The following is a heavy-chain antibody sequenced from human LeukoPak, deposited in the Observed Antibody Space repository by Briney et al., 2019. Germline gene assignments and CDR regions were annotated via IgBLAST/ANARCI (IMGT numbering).Heavy chain of an antibody. J-gene: IGHJ4*02. CDR2: IKQDGSEK. D-gene: IGHD3-3*01. CDR1: GFTFSSYW. CDR3: ARGGPNYDFWSGYYSYYFDY. V-gene: IGHV3-7*01. Sequence: GGSLSLSCAASGFTFSSYWMSWVRQAPGKGLEWVANIKQDGSEKYYVDSVKGRFTISRDNAKNSLYLQMNSLRAEDTAVYYCARGGPNYDFWSGYYSYYFDYWGQGTLVTVSS.